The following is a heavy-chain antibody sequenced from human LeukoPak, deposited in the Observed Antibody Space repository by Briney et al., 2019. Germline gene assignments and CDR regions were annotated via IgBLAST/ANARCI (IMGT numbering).Heavy chain of an antibody. Sequence: GGSLRLSCAASGFTFRSYAMTWVRQAPGKGLEWVSVMSGSGGRTDYADSVKGRFTISRDNAKNSLYLQMNSLRAEDTAVYYCARDISYCSGGSCYSSAFDIWGQGTMVTVSS. J-gene: IGHJ3*02. V-gene: IGHV3-23*01. CDR1: GFTFRSYA. CDR3: ARDISYCSGGSCYSSAFDI. D-gene: IGHD2-15*01. CDR2: MSGSGGRT.